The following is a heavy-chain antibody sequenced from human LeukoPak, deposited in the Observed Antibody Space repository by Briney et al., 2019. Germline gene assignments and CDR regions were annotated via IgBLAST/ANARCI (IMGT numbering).Heavy chain of an antibody. Sequence: GGSLRLSCTVSGFTLSSYEMSWIRQAPGKGLEWVSYISSSGSTIYYADSVRGRFTISRDNSKSTLSLQMNSLRAEDTAIYYCATYRQVLLPFESWGQGTLVTVSS. CDR3: ATYRQVLLPFES. D-gene: IGHD2-8*02. V-gene: IGHV3-48*03. J-gene: IGHJ4*02. CDR1: GFTLSSYE. CDR2: ISSSGSTI.